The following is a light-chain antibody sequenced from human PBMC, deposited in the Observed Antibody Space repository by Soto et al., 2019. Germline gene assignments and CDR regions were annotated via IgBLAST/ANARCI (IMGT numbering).Light chain of an antibody. V-gene: IGLV2-8*01. CDR3: SSFADSSNLV. CDR1: SSDVGGYNY. J-gene: IGLJ7*01. Sequence: QSALTQPPSASGSPGQSVTISCTGTSSDVGGYNYVSWYQQHPGKAPKLIIYEVSKRPSGVPDRFSGSKSGNTASLTVSGLQAEDEADYCCSSFADSSNLVFGGGTQLTVL. CDR2: EVS.